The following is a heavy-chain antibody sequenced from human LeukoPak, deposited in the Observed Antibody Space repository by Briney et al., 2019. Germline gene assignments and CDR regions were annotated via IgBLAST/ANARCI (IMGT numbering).Heavy chain of an antibody. D-gene: IGHD6-19*01. J-gene: IGHJ4*02. CDR1: GSTFSSYE. V-gene: IGHV3-48*03. CDR2: ISSSGSTI. CDR3: ASRQWLVRYFDY. Sequence: GGSLRLSCAASGSTFSSYEMNWVRQAPGKGLEWVSYISSSGSTIYYAESVKGRFTIYRDKDKKSLYLQMNSLRAEDTAVYYCASRQWLVRYFDYWGQGTLVTVSS.